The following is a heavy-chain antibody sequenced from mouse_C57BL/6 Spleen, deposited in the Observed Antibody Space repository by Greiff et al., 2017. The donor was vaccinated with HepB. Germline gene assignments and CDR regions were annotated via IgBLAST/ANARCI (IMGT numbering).Heavy chain of an antibody. V-gene: IGHV1-85*01. CDR3: ARGDGYYEDYAMDY. J-gene: IGHJ4*01. CDR2: IYPRDGST. CDR1: GYTFTSYD. D-gene: IGHD2-3*01. Sequence: QVQLKESGPELVKPGASVKLSCKASGYTFTSYDINWVKQRPGQGLEWIGWIYPRDGSTKYNEKFKGKATLTVDTSSSTAYMELHSLTSEDSAVYFCARGDGYYEDYAMDYWGQGTSVTVSS.